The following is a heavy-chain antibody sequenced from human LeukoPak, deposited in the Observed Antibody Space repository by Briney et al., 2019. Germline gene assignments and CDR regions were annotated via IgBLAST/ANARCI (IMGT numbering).Heavy chain of an antibody. CDR1: GFTFSSYE. CDR3: ARTYSGSYWYFDL. J-gene: IGHJ2*01. Sequence: QPGGSLRLSCAASGFTFSSYEMNWVRQAPGKGLEWVSYISISGSTMYYADSVKGRFTISRDNAKNSLYLQMNSLRAEDTAVYYCARTYSGSYWYFDLWGRGTLVTVSS. V-gene: IGHV3-48*03. D-gene: IGHD3-10*01. CDR2: ISISGSTM.